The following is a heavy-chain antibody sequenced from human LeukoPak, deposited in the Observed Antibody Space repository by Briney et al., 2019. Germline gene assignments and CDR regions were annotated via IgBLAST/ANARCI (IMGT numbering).Heavy chain of an antibody. CDR2: ISAYSGNT. CDR3: ARHRFVELYWFDP. CDR1: GYTFTSSG. J-gene: IGHJ5*02. D-gene: IGHD3-10*01. V-gene: IGHV1-18*01. Sequence: ASVKVSCKASGYTFTSSGLSWVRQAPGQGLEWMGWISAYSGNTNYAQKLQGRVTMTTDTSTSTAYMELRSLRSDDTAVYYCARHRFVELYWFDPWGQGTLVTVSS.